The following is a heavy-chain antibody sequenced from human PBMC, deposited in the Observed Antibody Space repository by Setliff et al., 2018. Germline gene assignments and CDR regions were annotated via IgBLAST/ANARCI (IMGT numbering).Heavy chain of an antibody. D-gene: IGHD1-26*01. CDR2: IYHSGSA. V-gene: IGHV4-30-4*08. CDR1: GDSISSGDYF. CDR3: AREVGTSTSSDAFDV. Sequence: PSETLSLTCTVSGDSISSGDYFWSWIRQPPGKDLEWIAYIYHSGSAYYNPSLKSRVTMSVDTSKNQFSLHLASVTAADTAVYYCAREVGTSTSSDAFDVWGQGMMVTVSS. J-gene: IGHJ3*01.